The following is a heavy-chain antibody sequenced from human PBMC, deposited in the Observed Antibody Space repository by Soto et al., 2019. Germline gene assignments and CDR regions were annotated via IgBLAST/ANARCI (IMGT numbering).Heavy chain of an antibody. J-gene: IGHJ4*02. Sequence: ASVKVSCKASGYTFTSYSTHWVRQAPGQRLEWMGWINAGNGNTKYSQKFQGRVTITRDTSASTAYKELSSLRSEDTAVYYCARGSDWNYGLGDYWGQGTLVTVSS. CDR2: INAGNGNT. CDR1: GYTFTSYS. D-gene: IGHD1-7*01. CDR3: ARGSDWNYGLGDY. V-gene: IGHV1-3*01.